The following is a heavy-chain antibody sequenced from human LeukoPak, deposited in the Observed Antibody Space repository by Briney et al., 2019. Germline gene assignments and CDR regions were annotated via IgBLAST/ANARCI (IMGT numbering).Heavy chain of an antibody. Sequence: SGGSLRLSCAASGFTFSSYAMSWVRQAPGKGLEWVSAISGSGGSTYYADSVKGRFTISRGNSKNTLYLQMNSLRAEDTAVYYCAKDLYYYGSGSYTFDYWGQGTLVTVSS. CDR3: AKDLYYYGSGSYTFDY. CDR1: GFTFSSYA. CDR2: ISGSGGST. D-gene: IGHD3-10*01. J-gene: IGHJ4*02. V-gene: IGHV3-23*01.